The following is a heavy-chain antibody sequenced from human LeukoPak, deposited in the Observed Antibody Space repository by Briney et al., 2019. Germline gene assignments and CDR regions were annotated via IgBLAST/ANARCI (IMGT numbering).Heavy chain of an antibody. D-gene: IGHD1-26*01. V-gene: IGHV3-11*01. Sequence: GGSLRLSCAASGFTFSDYYMSWIRQAPGKGLEWVSYISSSGSTIYYADSVKGRFTISRDNAKNSLYLQMNSLRAEDTAVYYCARDGGVWWELLRSHYYRLDVWGQGTTVTVSS. CDR2: ISSSGSTI. J-gene: IGHJ6*02. CDR1: GFTFSDYY. CDR3: ARDGGVWWELLRSHYYRLDV.